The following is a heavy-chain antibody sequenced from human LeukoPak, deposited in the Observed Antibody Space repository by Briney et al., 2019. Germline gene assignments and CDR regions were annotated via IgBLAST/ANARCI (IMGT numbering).Heavy chain of an antibody. CDR2: ISNSGGRT. CDR1: GFTFSSYA. D-gene: IGHD5-12*01. J-gene: IGHJ4*02. CDR3: AKSYNGYESKPDY. V-gene: IGHV3-23*01. Sequence: GGSLRLSCAASGFTFSSYAMSWVRQAPGKGLEWVSSISNSGGRTFYTDSVKGRFTISSDNSKITLYLQMNSLRAEDTAVYYCAKSYNGYESKPDYWGQGTLVTVSS.